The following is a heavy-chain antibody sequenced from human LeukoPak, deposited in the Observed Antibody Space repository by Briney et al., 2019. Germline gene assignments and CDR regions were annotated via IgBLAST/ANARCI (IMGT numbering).Heavy chain of an antibody. V-gene: IGHV1-24*01. CDR2: FDPEDGET. J-gene: IGHJ4*02. Sequence: ASVKVSCEVSGYTLTELSMHWVRQAPGKGLEWMGGFDPEDGETIYAQKFQGRVTMTEDTSTDAAYMELSSLRSEDTAVYYCATKALADFWSGYSLGYWGQGTLVTVSS. CDR3: ATKALADFWSGYSLGY. CDR1: GYTLTELS. D-gene: IGHD3-3*01.